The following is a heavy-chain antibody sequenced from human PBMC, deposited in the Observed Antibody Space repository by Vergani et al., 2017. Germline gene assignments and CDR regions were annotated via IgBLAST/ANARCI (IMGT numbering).Heavy chain of an antibody. CDR2: IYYSGST. D-gene: IGHD6-13*01. J-gene: IGHJ1*01. CDR1: GGSISSGGYY. Sequence: QVQLQESGPGLVKPSQTLSLTCTVSGGSISSGGYYWSWIRQHPGKGLEWIGYIYYSGSTYYNPSLKSRVTISVDTSKNQFSLKLSSVTAADTAVYYCARGLSPRQLVPPEXFQHWGQGTLVTVSS. V-gene: IGHV4-31*03. CDR3: ARGLSPRQLVPPEXFQH.